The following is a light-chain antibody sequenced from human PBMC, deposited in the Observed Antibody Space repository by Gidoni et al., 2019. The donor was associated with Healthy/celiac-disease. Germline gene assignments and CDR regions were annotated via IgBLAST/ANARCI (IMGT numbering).Light chain of an antibody. CDR2: VAS. CDR1: QDISNY. Sequence: IQMTQSPSYLSASVGDRVTITCQASQDISNYLNWYQQKPGKAPKLLIYVASNLETGVPSRFSGSGSGTDFTFTISSLQPEDIATYYCQQYDNLLALTFGGGTKVEIK. V-gene: IGKV1-33*01. J-gene: IGKJ4*01. CDR3: QQYDNLLALT.